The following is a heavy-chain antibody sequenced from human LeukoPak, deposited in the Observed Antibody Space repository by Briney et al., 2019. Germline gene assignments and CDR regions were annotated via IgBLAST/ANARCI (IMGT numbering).Heavy chain of an antibody. V-gene: IGHV1-69*04. D-gene: IGHD6-13*01. Sequence: ASVKVSCKASGGTFSSYAISWVRQAPGQGLEWMGRVIPILGIANYAQKFQGRVTITADKSTSTAYMELSSLRSEDTAVHYCARDVRIAAAVPNWFDPWGQGTLVTVSS. CDR2: VIPILGIA. J-gene: IGHJ5*02. CDR3: ARDVRIAAAVPNWFDP. CDR1: GGTFSSYA.